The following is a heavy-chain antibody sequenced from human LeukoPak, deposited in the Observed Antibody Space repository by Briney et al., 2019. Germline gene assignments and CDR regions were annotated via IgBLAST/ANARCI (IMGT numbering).Heavy chain of an antibody. J-gene: IGHJ6*03. Sequence: GGSLRLSCAASGFTFRSYWMHWVCQAPGKGLVWVSRINSDGSSTSYADSVKGRFTISRDNSNSTLYLQMTSLRADDTAIYYCAKEPNLSFYYMADWGKGTTVTISS. V-gene: IGHV3-74*01. CDR1: GFTFRSYW. CDR2: INSDGSST. CDR3: AKEPNLSFYYMAD. D-gene: IGHD1-14*01.